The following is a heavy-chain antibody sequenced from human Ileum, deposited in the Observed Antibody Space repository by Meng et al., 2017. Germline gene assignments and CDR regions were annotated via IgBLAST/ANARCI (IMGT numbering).Heavy chain of an antibody. Sequence: GESLKISCAASGFTFTSYWMSWLRQAPGKGLEWVAHIKQDGSQTHYVDSVKGRFTISRDNAKNSLYLQLNSLGADDTAVYYRAKYDYRALDYWGQGTLVTVSS. CDR1: GFTFTSYW. CDR2: IKQDGSQT. J-gene: IGHJ4*02. D-gene: IGHD4-11*01. CDR3: AKYDYRALDY. V-gene: IGHV3-7*01.